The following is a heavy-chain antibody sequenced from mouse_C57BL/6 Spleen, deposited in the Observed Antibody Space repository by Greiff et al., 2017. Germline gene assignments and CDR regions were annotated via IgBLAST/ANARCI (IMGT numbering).Heavy chain of an antibody. J-gene: IGHJ2*01. V-gene: IGHV5-17*01. D-gene: IGHD2-14*01. Sequence: EVKLMESGGGLVKPGGSLKLSCAASGFTFSDYGMHWVRQAPEKGLEWVAYISSGSSTIYYADTVKGRFTISRDNAKNTLSLQMTSLRSEDTAMYYCARGTRPYFDYWGQGTTLTVSS. CDR2: ISSGSSTI. CDR1: GFTFSDYG. CDR3: ARGTRPYFDY.